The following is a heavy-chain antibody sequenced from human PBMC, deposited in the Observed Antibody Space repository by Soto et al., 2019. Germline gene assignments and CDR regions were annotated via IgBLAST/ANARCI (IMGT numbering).Heavy chain of an antibody. Sequence: SETLSLTCSVFGDSIRSDYWSWIRQPPGKGLEWIGHIYYSGTTNYNPSLKSRVIILLDTSKNQFSLKLNSVTAEDTAVYYCGRIFPGVGGNPPHKPLLAYWGKGPRVTGSP. J-gene: IGHJ1*01. CDR2: IYYSGTT. CDR3: GRIFPGVGGNPPHKPLLAY. D-gene: IGHD3-10*01. V-gene: IGHV4-59*01. CDR1: GDSIRSDY.